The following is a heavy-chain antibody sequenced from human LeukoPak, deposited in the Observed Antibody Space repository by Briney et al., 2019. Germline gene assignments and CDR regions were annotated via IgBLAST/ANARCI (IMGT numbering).Heavy chain of an antibody. J-gene: IGHJ5*02. Sequence: ASVKVSCKASGYTFTSYDINWVRQATGQGLEWMGWMIPNSGNTGYAQKFQGRVTMTRNTSISTAYMELSSLRSEDTAVYYCARSDSRDDFWSGYYTGIDWFDPWGQGTLVTVSS. CDR3: ARSDSRDDFWSGYYTGIDWFDP. D-gene: IGHD3-3*01. V-gene: IGHV1-8*01. CDR1: GYTFTSYD. CDR2: MIPNSGNT.